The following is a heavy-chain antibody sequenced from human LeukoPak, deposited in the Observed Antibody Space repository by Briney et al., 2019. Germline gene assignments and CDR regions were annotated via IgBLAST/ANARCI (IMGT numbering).Heavy chain of an antibody. V-gene: IGHV3-53*01. CDR1: RFTFSNFW. J-gene: IGHJ4*02. CDR3: AGVERTSAWYAVDS. CDR2: IYSGDST. Sequence: GGSLRLSCAASRFTFSNFWMTWVRQAPGKGLEWVSVIYSGDSTDYADSVRGRFTISRDNSKNTMYLQMNSLGAEDTAVYYCAGVERTSAWYAVDSWGQGTRVTVSS. D-gene: IGHD6-19*01.